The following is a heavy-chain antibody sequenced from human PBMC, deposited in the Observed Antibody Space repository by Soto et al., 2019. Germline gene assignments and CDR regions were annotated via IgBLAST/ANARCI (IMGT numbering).Heavy chain of an antibody. J-gene: IGHJ4*02. CDR3: GRYTSGSGDY. Sequence: EVQLVESGGGLAQPGGSLRLSCSASGFSFSSNWMHWVRQAPGKGLVWVSRINSDGSIINYADSVKGRFTSSRDNAENTLYLQMNSLRAEDTAVYYCGRYTSGSGDYWGQGTLVTVSS. CDR2: INSDGSII. D-gene: IGHD6-19*01. V-gene: IGHV3-74*01. CDR1: GFSFSSNW.